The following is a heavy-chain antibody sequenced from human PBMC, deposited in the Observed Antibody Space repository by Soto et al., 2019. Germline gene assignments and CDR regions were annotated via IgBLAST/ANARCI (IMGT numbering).Heavy chain of an antibody. CDR1: GGSLTSYY. Sequence: QVRLQQWGAGLLKPSETLSLTCGVYGGSLTSYYWSWIRQPPGKGLEWIGDISHGGITNYNPSLKSRVTISLDTSQNHFSLSLTSVTAADTAVYYCARDFDYWGQGTLVTVSS. J-gene: IGHJ4*02. CDR2: ISHGGIT. CDR3: ARDFDY. V-gene: IGHV4-34*01.